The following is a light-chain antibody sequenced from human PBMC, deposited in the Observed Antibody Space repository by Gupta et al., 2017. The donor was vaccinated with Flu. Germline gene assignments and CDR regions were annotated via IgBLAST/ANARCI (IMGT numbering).Light chain of an antibody. V-gene: IGLV3-1*01. CDR1: KWGDEY. Sequence: SYALAHPPSVSVSPGQRASVTCAGDKWGDEYVYWYQQKPGQSAVVVIDDDNRRPSGIPERLSGSNYGNTATLTSSGTLDVDEDDYCCQAWDDSTGVFGGGTKLTVL. J-gene: IGLJ3*02. CDR2: DDN. CDR3: QAWDDSTGV.